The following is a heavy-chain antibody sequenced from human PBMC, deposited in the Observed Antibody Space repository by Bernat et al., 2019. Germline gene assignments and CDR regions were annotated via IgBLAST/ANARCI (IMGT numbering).Heavy chain of an antibody. CDR1: GFTFTSSA. CDR3: AALIGSGYYWDFDY. CDR2: IVVGSGNT. Sequence: QMQLVQSGPEVKKPGTSVKVSCKASGFTFTSSAVQWVRQARGQRLEWIGWIVVGSGNTNYAQKFQERVTITRDMSKSTAYMELSSLRSEDTAVYYCAALIGSGYYWDFDYWGQGTLVTVSS. V-gene: IGHV1-58*01. D-gene: IGHD3-22*01. J-gene: IGHJ4*02.